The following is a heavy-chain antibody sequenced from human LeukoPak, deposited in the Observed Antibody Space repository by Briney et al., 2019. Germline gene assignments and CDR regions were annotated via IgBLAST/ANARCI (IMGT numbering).Heavy chain of an antibody. D-gene: IGHD3-10*01. CDR2: INPDNGGT. V-gene: IGHV1-2*02. Sequence: ASVKVSCKASGYTFTDYYIHWVRQAPGQGLAWMGMINPDNGGTHFAQMFQGRVTMTRDTSISTAYMELTRLRSDDTAVFYCARDRGTMFRGAENYVMDVWGQGTTVTVSS. CDR1: GYTFTDYY. J-gene: IGHJ6*02. CDR3: ARDRGTMFRGAENYVMDV.